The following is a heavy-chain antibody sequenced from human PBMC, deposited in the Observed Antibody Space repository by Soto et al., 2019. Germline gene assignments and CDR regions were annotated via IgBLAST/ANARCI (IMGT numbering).Heavy chain of an antibody. CDR2: IWYDGSNK. J-gene: IGHJ3*02. CDR1: GFTFSSYG. D-gene: IGHD4-17*01. CDR3: ARDPYDYGDYLEAFDI. V-gene: IGHV3-33*01. Sequence: GGSLRLSCAASGFTFSSYGMHWVRQAPGKGLEWVAVIWYDGSNKYYADSVKGRFTISRDNSKNTLYLQMNSLRAEDTAVYYCARDPYDYGDYLEAFDIWGQGTMVTVSS.